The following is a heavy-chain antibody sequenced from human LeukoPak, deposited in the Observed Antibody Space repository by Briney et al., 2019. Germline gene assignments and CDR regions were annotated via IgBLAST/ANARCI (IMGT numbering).Heavy chain of an antibody. Sequence: GGSLRLSCAASGLTFSNYWMTWVRQAPGKGLEWVANMNQDGSGKYYMDSVKGRFAISRDNAKNSLYLQMNNLRVEDTAVYYCARDNDRKDDSWGQGTLVTVSS. D-gene: IGHD3-16*01. J-gene: IGHJ5*02. CDR2: MNQDGSGK. V-gene: IGHV3-7*01. CDR3: ARDNDRKDDS. CDR1: GLTFSNYW.